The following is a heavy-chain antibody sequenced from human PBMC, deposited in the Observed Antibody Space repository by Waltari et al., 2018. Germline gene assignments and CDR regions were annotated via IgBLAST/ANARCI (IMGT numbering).Heavy chain of an antibody. CDR3: ARGVVVVVAATLQEAVDI. CDR2: INLTGST. CDR1: GGSFSGYY. D-gene: IGHD2-15*01. Sequence: QVQLQQWGAGLLKPSEPLSLTCAVYGGSFSGYYWSWIRQPPGKWLEWIGEINLTGSTNYNPSLKSRFSISVDMSNNQYSLKLSSVTAADTAVYYCARGVVVVVAATLQEAVDIWGQGTMVTVSS. J-gene: IGHJ3*02. V-gene: IGHV4-34*01.